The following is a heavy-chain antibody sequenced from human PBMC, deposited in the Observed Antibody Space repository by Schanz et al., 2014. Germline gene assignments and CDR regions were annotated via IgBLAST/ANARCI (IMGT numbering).Heavy chain of an antibody. V-gene: IGHV3-23*04. J-gene: IGHJ5*02. Sequence: EVQLVESGGGLVQPGGSLRLSCAASGFTFTTNAMSWVRQPPGKGLEWVSAISGNGGSTYFADSVKGRFTISRDNSKNTLYLQMDTLRVEDTAMFYCARDMTIAPAWGQGTLVTVSS. CDR2: ISGNGGST. CDR1: GFTFTTNA. CDR3: ARDMTIAPA. D-gene: IGHD6-13*01.